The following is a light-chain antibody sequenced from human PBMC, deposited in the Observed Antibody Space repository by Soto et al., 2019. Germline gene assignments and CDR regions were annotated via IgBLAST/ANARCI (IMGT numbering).Light chain of an antibody. V-gene: IGLV1-40*01. CDR2: GNS. Sequence: QSVLTQPPSVSGAPGQRVTISCTGSSSNIGAGYDVHWYQQLPGTAPKLIIYGNSNRPSGVPDRFSGSKSGTSASLAITGLQAEDEVDYYCQSYDSSLSGYVFGTGTKVTVL. J-gene: IGLJ1*01. CDR3: QSYDSSLSGYV. CDR1: SSNIGAGYD.